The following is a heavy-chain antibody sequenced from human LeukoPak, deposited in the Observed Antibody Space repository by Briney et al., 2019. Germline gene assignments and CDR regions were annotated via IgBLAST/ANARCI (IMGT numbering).Heavy chain of an antibody. J-gene: IGHJ4*02. CDR3: ARDYGEWEPSPRYYFDY. Sequence: GGSLRLSCAASGFTFSSYWMHWVRQAPGKRLVWVSRINSDGSSTSYADSVKGRFTISRDNAKNTLYLQMNSLRAEDTAVYYCARDYGEWEPSPRYYFDYWGQGTLVTVSS. CDR2: INSDGSST. V-gene: IGHV3-74*01. D-gene: IGHD1-26*01. CDR1: GFTFSSYW.